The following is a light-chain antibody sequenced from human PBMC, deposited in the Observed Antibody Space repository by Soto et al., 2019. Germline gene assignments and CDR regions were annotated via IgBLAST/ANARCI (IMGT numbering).Light chain of an antibody. Sequence: EIILTQSPASLSVSPGERATLSCRASQSVNNNLAWYQQKPGQAPRLLIFGASTRATGIPGRFRGSGSGTAFALPTTSLQSDDFAVYFCQQYNNLPPDTFGQGTKLEIK. V-gene: IGKV3-15*01. J-gene: IGKJ2*01. CDR1: QSVNNN. CDR2: GAS. CDR3: QQYNNLPPDT.